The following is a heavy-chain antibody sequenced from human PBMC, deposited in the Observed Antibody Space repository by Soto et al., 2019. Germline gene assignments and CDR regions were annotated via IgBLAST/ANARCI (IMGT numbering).Heavy chain of an antibody. V-gene: IGHV3-23*01. CDR3: ASKDTGTYYGSFDY. J-gene: IGHJ4*02. D-gene: IGHD1-26*01. Sequence: GGSLRLSCAASGFTFSSYAMNWVRQAPGKGLEWVSAISGGGSTTYYADSVKGRFTISRDNSKNTLYLQMDSLRAEDTALYYCASKDTGTYYGSFDYWGQGTLVTVCS. CDR1: GFTFSSYA. CDR2: ISGGGSTT.